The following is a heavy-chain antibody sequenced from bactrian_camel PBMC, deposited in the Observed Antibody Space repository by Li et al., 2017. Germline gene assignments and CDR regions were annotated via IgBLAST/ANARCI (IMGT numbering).Heavy chain of an antibody. CDR3: AAGIGTGPTFKVVVGSCSFRQ. Sequence: VQLVESGGGSVQAGGSLRLSCQASGWTLSDNYAAWFRQVSGKDREAVAHIWTAYGVTYYADFVKGRFTISHDKVKNAVYLQMNSLSADDTAVYYCAAGIGTGPTFKVVVGSCSFRQWGQGTQVTVS. CDR2: IWTAYGVT. D-gene: IGHD1*01. CDR1: GWTLSDNY. J-gene: IGHJ4*01. V-gene: IGHV3S63*01.